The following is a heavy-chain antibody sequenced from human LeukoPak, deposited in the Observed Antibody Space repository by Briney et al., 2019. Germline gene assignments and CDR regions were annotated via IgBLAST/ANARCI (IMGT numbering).Heavy chain of an antibody. V-gene: IGHV3-23*01. CDR1: GFTFSSYD. J-gene: IGHJ6*03. CDR2: ISRSGGTT. CDR3: AKRGGTESFYYYYYMDA. Sequence: AGGSLRLSCAASGFTFSSYDMTWVRQAPGKGLEWVSLISRSGGTTYYADSVKGRFTISRDNSKNTLYLQMNSLRAEDTAEYYSAKRGGTESFYYYYYMDAWGKGTTVTVSS. D-gene: IGHD2-15*01.